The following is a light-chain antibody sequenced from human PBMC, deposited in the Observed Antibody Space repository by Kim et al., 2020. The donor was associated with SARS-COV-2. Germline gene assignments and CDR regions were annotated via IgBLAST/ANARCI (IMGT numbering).Light chain of an antibody. CDR2: RNSDGSH. CDR1: IRHSRKA. CDR3: QTWGTYVV. J-gene: IGLJ2*01. V-gene: IGLV4-69*01. Sequence: GASVKMTRTQAIRHSRKAMAWDQQQPEKGARYVMKRNSDGSHSKGDWLPDRVSGNSCGAARYLSVSSLQSEDEADYYCQTWGTYVVFGGGPQLTVL.